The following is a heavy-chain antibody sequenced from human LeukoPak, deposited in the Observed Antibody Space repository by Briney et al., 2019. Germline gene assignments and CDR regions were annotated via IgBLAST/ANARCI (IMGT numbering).Heavy chain of an antibody. V-gene: IGHV3-21*01. CDR3: ARDPYSGNYGDYYYYMDV. CDR1: GFTFNTYN. Sequence: PGGSLRLSCVASGFTFNTYNMNWVRQAPGKGLEWVSAITSSGSYIYYADSVKGRFTISRDNAKSSLYLQMNSLRDEDTAVYYCARDPYSGNYGDYYYYMDVWGKGTTVTISS. CDR2: ITSSGSYI. J-gene: IGHJ6*03. D-gene: IGHD1-26*01.